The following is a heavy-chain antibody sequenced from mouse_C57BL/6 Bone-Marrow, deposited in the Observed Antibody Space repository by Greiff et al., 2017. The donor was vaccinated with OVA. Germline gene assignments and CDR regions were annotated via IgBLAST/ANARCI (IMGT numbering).Heavy chain of an antibody. D-gene: IGHD1-1*01. J-gene: IGHJ1*03. V-gene: IGHV1-69*01. CDR2: IDPSDSYT. CDR1: GYTFTSYW. Sequence: QVQLQQPGAELVMPGASVKLSCKASGYTFTSYWMHWVKQRPGQGLEWIGEIDPSDSYTNYSQKFKGKSTLTVDKSSSTAYMQLSSLTSEDSAVYYCARYYYGSSHWYFDVWGTGTTVTVSS. CDR3: ARYYYGSSHWYFDV.